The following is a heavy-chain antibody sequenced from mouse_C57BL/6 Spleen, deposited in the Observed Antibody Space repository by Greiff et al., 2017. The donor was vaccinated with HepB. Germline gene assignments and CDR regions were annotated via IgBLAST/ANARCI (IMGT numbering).Heavy chain of an antibody. CDR1: GFSLTSYA. J-gene: IGHJ1*03. CDR2: IWTGGGT. D-gene: IGHD1-1*01. CDR3: ARKYDGSSGRYFDV. Sequence: QVQLQQSGPGLVAPSQSLSITCTVSGFSLTSYAISWVRQPPGKGLEWLGVIWTGGGTNYNSAIKSRLSISKDNSKIQVFLKMNSLQTYDTARYYCARKYDGSSGRYFDVWGTGTTVTVSS. V-gene: IGHV2-9-1*01.